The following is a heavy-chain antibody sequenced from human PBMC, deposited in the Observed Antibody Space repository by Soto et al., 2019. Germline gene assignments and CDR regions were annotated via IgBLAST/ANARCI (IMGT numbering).Heavy chain of an antibody. J-gene: IGHJ4*02. V-gene: IGHV3-48*01. CDR1: GFTFSNYS. D-gene: IGHD4-17*01. Sequence: EVQLVESGGGLVQPGGSLRLPCAASGFTFSNYSMNWVRQAPGKGLEWVSYISSSSSTIYYADSVKGRFTISRDNAKNSLYLQMNSLRAEDTAVYYCARTTVVTYFDYWGQGTLVTVSS. CDR3: ARTTVVTYFDY. CDR2: ISSSSSTI.